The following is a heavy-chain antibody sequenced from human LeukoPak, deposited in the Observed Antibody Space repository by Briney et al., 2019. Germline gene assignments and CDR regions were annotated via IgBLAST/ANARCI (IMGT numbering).Heavy chain of an antibody. CDR1: GFTFSSYA. CDR3: ARKHREGVYYFDY. Sequence: PGGSLRLSCAASGFTFSSYAMSWVRQAPGKGLEWVSAISGSGGSTYYADSVKGRFTISRDNSKNTLYLQMNSLRAEDTAVYYCARKHREGVYYFDYWGQGTLVTVSS. D-gene: IGHD1-14*01. J-gene: IGHJ4*02. CDR2: ISGSGGST. V-gene: IGHV3-23*01.